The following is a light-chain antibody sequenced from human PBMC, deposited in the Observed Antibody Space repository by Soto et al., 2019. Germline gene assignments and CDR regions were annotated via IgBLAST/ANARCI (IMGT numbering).Light chain of an antibody. V-gene: IGLV2-8*01. Sequence: QSALTQPPSASGSPGQSVTISCTGTSSDVGGYDYVSWYQQHPGKAPKLMIYEVNKRPSRVPDRFSGSKSGNTASLTVSGLQAEDEADYYCSSYAGSNNFVLFGGGTQLTVL. CDR2: EVN. J-gene: IGLJ2*01. CDR1: SSDVGGYDY. CDR3: SSYAGSNNFVL.